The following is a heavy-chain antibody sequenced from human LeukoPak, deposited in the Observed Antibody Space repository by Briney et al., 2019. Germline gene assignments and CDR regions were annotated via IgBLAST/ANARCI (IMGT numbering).Heavy chain of an antibody. CDR2: IYYSGST. V-gene: IGHV4-31*03. CDR3: ARANNYYDSSGLPLFDY. Sequence: PSQTLSLTCTVSGGSISSGGYYWSWIRQHPGKGLEWIGYIYYSGSTYYNPSLKSRVTISVDTSKNQFSLKLSSVTAADTAVYYCARANNYYDSSGLPLFDYWGQGTLVTVSS. J-gene: IGHJ4*02. CDR1: GGSISSGGYY. D-gene: IGHD3-22*01.